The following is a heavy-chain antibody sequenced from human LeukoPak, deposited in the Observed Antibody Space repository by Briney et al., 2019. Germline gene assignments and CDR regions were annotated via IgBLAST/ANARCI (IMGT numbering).Heavy chain of an antibody. Sequence: SETLSLTCTVSGDSISSSSFFWGWIRQPPGKGLEWIGAVYSENTYYNPSLKSRVSISVDTSKNQFSLTMSSVTAADTAVYYCARGGYSSGWYIDYWGQGTLVTVSS. V-gene: IGHV4-39*07. CDR1: GDSISSSSFF. CDR2: VYSENT. D-gene: IGHD6-19*01. CDR3: ARGGYSSGWYIDY. J-gene: IGHJ4*02.